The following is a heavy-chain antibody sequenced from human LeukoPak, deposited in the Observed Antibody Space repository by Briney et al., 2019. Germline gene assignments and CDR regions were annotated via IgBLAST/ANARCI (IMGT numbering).Heavy chain of an antibody. V-gene: IGHV3-48*02. CDR2: ISSSSTM. Sequence: PGGSLRLSCAASGFTFSSYSMNWVRQAPGKGLEWVSYISSSSTMHYAASVKGRFTISRDNAKNSLYLQMNSLRDEDTAVYYCARHGSGYGQVDYWGQGTLVTVSS. J-gene: IGHJ4*02. D-gene: IGHD3-16*01. CDR3: ARHGSGYGQVDY. CDR1: GFTFSSYS.